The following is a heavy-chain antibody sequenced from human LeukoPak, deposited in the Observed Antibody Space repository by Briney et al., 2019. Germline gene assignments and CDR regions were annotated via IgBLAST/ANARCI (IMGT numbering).Heavy chain of an antibody. CDR3: ARASMSRRDGYNRHYEIDY. CDR1: NDSFSNYY. D-gene: IGHD5-24*01. CDR2: VYYTDKT. J-gene: IGHJ4*02. Sequence: PSETLSLTCTVSNDSFSNYYWTWIRQSPGKALEWIGYVYYTDKTHYNPSLRSRVFISANTSQNQFSLRLSSVTAADTAVYYCARASMSRRDGYNRHYEIDYWGQGTLVTVSS. V-gene: IGHV4-59*01.